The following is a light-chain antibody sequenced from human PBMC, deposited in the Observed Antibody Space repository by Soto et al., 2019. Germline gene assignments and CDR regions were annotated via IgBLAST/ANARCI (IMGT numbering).Light chain of an antibody. CDR1: SSDVGAYDS. CDR2: EVS. Sequence: QSVLTQTPSASGSPGQSVTISCTGTSSDVGAYDSVSWYQHHPGKAPKALIYEVSKRPSGVPDRFSGSKSGNTASLTVSGLQAEDEADYFCSSYAGSNNYVFGTGT. V-gene: IGLV2-8*01. CDR3: SSYAGSNNYV. J-gene: IGLJ1*01.